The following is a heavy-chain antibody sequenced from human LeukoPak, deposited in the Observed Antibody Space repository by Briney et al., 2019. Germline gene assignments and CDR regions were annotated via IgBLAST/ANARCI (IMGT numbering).Heavy chain of an antibody. CDR3: ARGRTYGSGSYD. Sequence: PSETLSLTCTVSGGSISSGNYYWSWIRQPAGKGLEWIGHIYISGSTNYNPSLMSRVTISLDTSKNQFSLKLSSVTAADTAVYYCARGRTYGSGSYDWGKGTTVTISS. CDR2: IYISGST. J-gene: IGHJ6*04. CDR1: GGSISSGNYY. D-gene: IGHD3-10*01. V-gene: IGHV4-61*09.